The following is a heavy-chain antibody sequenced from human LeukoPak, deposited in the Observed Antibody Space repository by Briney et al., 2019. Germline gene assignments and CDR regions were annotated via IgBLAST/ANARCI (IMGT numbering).Heavy chain of an antibody. CDR3: ASTYSLYDVFDI. V-gene: IGHV4-38-2*02. J-gene: IGHJ3*02. Sequence: SETLSLTCTVSGHSISSGFYWGWIRQPPGKGLEWIGNIYHSGSTYYNPSLKSRVTISVDTSKNQFSLKLISVTAADTAMYYCASTYSLYDVFDIWGQGTMVTVSS. CDR2: IYHSGST. CDR1: GHSISSGFY. D-gene: IGHD3-16*01.